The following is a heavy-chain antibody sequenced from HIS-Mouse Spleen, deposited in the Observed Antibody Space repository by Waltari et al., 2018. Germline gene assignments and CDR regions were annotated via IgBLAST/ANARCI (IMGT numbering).Heavy chain of an antibody. Sequence: QVQLVESGGGVVQPGRSLRLSCAASGFTFSSYALHWVRQAPGKGLEWVAVISYDGSNKYYADSVKGRFTISRDNSKNTLYLQMNSLRAEDTAVYYCAKEGLIVGATNWFDPWGQGTLVTVSS. J-gene: IGHJ5*02. CDR3: AKEGLIVGATNWFDP. CDR1: GFTFSSYA. D-gene: IGHD1-26*01. V-gene: IGHV3-30*18. CDR2: ISYDGSNK.